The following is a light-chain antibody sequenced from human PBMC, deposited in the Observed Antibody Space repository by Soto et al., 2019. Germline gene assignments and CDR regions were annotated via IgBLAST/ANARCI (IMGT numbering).Light chain of an antibody. CDR3: QQYHNSRT. V-gene: IGKV3-20*01. Sequence: IVLTQSPGTLSLSPGERATLSCRASQSVDRRSLAWYQQKPGQAPRLFISGIYNRATGIPDSFSGSGSGTDFTLTTSRLEPEDFAVYYFQQYHNSRTVGQGTKVEIK. J-gene: IGKJ1*01. CDR2: GIY. CDR1: QSVDRRS.